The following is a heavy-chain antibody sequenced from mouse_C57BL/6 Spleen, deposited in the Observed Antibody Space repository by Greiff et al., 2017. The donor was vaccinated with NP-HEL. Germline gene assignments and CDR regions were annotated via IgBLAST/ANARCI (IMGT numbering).Heavy chain of an antibody. D-gene: IGHD2-4*01. CDR1: GYTFTSYW. V-gene: IGHV1-52*01. Sequence: QVQLQQPGAELVRPGSSVKLSCKASGYTFTSYWMHWVKQRPIQGLEWIGNIDPSDSETHYNQKFKDKATLTVDKSSSTAYMQLSSRTSEDSAVYYCARRRYYDYCFDYWGQGTTLTVSS. CDR3: ARRRYYDYCFDY. J-gene: IGHJ2*01. CDR2: IDPSDSET.